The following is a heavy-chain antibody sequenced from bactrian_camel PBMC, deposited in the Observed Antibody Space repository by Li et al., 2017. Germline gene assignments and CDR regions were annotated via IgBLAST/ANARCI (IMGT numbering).Heavy chain of an antibody. J-gene: IGHJ4*01. V-gene: IGHV3S10*01. CDR3: AAVGRYLLPATYSY. Sequence: DVQLVESGGGLVQPGGSLRLSCAASEFTFSNYGMSWVRQGPGKGLEWISTIDTGGSTYYADSVKGRFTISRDNAKNTVYLQMNSLKPEDTAMYYCAAVGRYLLPATYSYWGQGTQVTVS. CDR1: EFTFSNYG. CDR2: IDTGGST. D-gene: IGHD6*01.